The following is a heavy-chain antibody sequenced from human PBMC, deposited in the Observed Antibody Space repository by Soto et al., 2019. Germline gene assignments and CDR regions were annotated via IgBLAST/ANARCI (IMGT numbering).Heavy chain of an antibody. CDR1: GFIFTDYW. CDR2: IKSDESTT. D-gene: IGHD3-22*01. Sequence: EVQLVESGGGLVEPGGSLRLSCAASGFIFTDYWIHWVRQAPGKGLVWVSRIKSDESTTNYADSVWGRLTISRDNAKNTVYLQINSLRAEDTAVYYCARGARNYYDFDDWGQGTLVTVSA. V-gene: IGHV3-74*01. CDR3: ARGARNYYDFDD. J-gene: IGHJ4*02.